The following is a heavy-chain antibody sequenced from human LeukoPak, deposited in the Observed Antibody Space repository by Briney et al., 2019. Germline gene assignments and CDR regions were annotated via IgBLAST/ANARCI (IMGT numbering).Heavy chain of an antibody. CDR3: ARAPGSFYKGNWFDP. CDR2: INPNSGGT. Sequence: ASVKVSCKASGYTFTGYYMHWVRQAPGQGLEWMGWINPNSGGTNYAQKFQGRVTMTRDTSISTAYMELSSLRSEDMAVYYCARAPGSFYKGNWFDPWGQGTLVTVSS. CDR1: GYTFTGYY. J-gene: IGHJ5*02. D-gene: IGHD1-26*01. V-gene: IGHV1-2*02.